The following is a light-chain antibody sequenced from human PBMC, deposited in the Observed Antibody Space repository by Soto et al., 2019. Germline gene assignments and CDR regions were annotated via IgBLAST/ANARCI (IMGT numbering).Light chain of an antibody. J-gene: IGLJ3*02. CDR1: SSNIGSNT. CDR2: SNN. V-gene: IGLV1-44*01. CDR3: AAWDDSLNVLWV. Sequence: QSVLTQPPSASGTPGQRVTISCSGSSSNIGSNTVNWHQQLPGTAPKLLIYSNNQRPSGVPDRFSGSKSGTSASLAISGLQSEDEADYYCAAWDDSLNVLWVFGGGTKLTVL.